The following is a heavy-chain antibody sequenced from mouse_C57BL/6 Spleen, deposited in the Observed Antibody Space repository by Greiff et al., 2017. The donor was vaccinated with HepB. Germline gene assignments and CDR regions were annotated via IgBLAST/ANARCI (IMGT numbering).Heavy chain of an antibody. J-gene: IGHJ4*01. D-gene: IGHD2-3*01. CDR2: ISSGSSTI. CDR3: AYDEDNYAMNY. V-gene: IGHV5-17*01. CDR1: GFTFSDYG. Sequence: EVKLMESGGGLVKPGGSLKLSCAASGFTFSDYGMHWVRQAPEKGLEWVAYISSGSSTIYYADTVKGRFTISRDNAKNTLYRQMTSMRSEDTAMYYCAYDEDNYAMNYWGQGTSVTASS.